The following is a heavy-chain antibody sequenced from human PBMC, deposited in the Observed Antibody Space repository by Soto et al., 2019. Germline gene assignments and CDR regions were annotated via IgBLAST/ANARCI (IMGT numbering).Heavy chain of an antibody. CDR2: INPSGGST. CDR3: AVSGSYCRWHY. V-gene: IGHV1-46*01. J-gene: IGHJ4*01. D-gene: IGHD1-26*01. Sequence: GASVKVSLKESGYTFTSYYMHWVRQAPGQGLEWMGIINPSGGSTSYAQKFQGRVTMTRDTSTSTVYMELGSLRSDDTSVYYCAVSGSYCRWHYWGHGTLDTVSS. CDR1: GYTFTSYY.